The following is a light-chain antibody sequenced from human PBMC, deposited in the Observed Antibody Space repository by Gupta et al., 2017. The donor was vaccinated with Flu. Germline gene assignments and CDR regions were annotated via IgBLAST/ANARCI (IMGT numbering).Light chain of an antibody. Sequence: GQTISITCAGDSIGSCYASWYPQRPGQAPVVVMYNNNGRPSGIPDRFSGSNSGTTAALTITWAQAEDEGDYFCFSQDTTGTQLVFGGGTTLTVL. V-gene: IGLV3-19*01. J-gene: IGLJ2*01. CDR3: FSQDTTGTQLV. CDR1: SIGSCY. CDR2: NNN.